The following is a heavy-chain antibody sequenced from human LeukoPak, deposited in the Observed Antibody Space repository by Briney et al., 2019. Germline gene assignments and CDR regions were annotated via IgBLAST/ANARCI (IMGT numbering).Heavy chain of an antibody. Sequence: ASVKVSCKASGYTFTSYGISWVRQAPGEGLEWMGIINPSGGSTSYAQKFQGRVTMTRDMSTSTVYMELSSLRSEDTAVYYCARDSGPTGAFDIWGQGTMVTVSS. V-gene: IGHV1-46*01. CDR3: ARDSGPTGAFDI. CDR2: INPSGGST. CDR1: GYTFTSYG. J-gene: IGHJ3*02. D-gene: IGHD2-15*01.